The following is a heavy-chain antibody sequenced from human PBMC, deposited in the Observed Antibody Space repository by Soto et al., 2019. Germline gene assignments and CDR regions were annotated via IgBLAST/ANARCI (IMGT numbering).Heavy chain of an antibody. CDR3: ARVVSEQLLRYYYYYYMDV. CDR2: ISAYNGNT. D-gene: IGHD6-13*01. CDR1: GYMFSNYG. Sequence: QALLVQSGAEVKKPGASVKVSCKASGYMFSNYGISWVRQAPGQGLEWMGWISAYNGNTHYEQKFEDRVTMTADTSTSTAYMEVRSLTSDDTAVYFCARVVSEQLLRYYYYYYMDVWGEGTTVTVSS. J-gene: IGHJ6*03. V-gene: IGHV1-18*01.